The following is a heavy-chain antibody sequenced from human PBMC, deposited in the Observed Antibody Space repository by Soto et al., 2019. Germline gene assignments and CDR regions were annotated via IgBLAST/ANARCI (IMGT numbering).Heavy chain of an antibody. CDR3: ARLPPLRSFGVVADYYYYMDV. J-gene: IGHJ6*03. D-gene: IGHD3-3*01. CDR2: IYPGDSDT. Sequence: GESLKISCKGSGYSFTSYWIGWVRQMPGKGLEWMGIIYPGDSDTRYSPSFQGQVTISADKSISTAYLQWSSLKASDTAMYYCARLPPLRSFGVVADYYYYMDVWGKGTTVTVSS. V-gene: IGHV5-51*01. CDR1: GYSFTSYW.